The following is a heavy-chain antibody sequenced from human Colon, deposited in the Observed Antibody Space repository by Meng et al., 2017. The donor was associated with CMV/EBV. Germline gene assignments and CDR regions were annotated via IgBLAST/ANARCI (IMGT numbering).Heavy chain of an antibody. J-gene: IGHJ4*01. D-gene: IGHD1-26*01. CDR2: INPLDGDT. CDR3: VRGTVGANGGYFDS. V-gene: IGHV1-2*02. CDR1: GYTFNGFY. Sequence: ASVKVSCKASGYTFNGFYVPWVRQAPGQGLEWMGWINPLDGDTNYAPKFQGKVTMTRDTSISTAYMDLSRLTSADTAVYYCVRGTVGANGGYFDSWGQGTLVTVSS.